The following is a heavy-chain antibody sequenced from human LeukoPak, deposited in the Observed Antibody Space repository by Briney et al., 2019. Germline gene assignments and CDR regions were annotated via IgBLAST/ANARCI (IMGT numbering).Heavy chain of an antibody. V-gene: IGHV1-46*01. D-gene: IGHD4/OR15-4a*01. J-gene: IGHJ4*02. CDR3: ARDPIPDYLSPVGYFDY. Sequence: ASVKVSCKASGYTFTGYYMHWVRQAPGQGLEWMGIINPSGGSTSYAQKFQGRVTMTRDMSTSTVYMELSSLRSEDTAVYYCARDPIPDYLSPVGYFDYWGQGTLVTVSS. CDR2: INPSGGST. CDR1: GYTFTGYY.